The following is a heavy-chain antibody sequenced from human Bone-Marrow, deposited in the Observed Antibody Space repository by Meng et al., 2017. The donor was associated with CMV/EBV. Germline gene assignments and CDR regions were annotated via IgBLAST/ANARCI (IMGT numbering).Heavy chain of an antibody. CDR1: GFSLSNARMG. CDR2: IFSNDEK. D-gene: IGHD4-11*01. CDR3: ARTYDYSSPFDY. J-gene: IGHJ4*02. V-gene: IGHV2-26*01. Sequence: SGPTLVKPTETLTLTCTVSGFSLSNARMGVSWIRQPPGKALEWLAHIFSNDEKSYSTSLKTRVTISKDTSKSQVVLTMTNMDPVDTATYYCARTYDYSSPFDYWGQGTLVTVSS.